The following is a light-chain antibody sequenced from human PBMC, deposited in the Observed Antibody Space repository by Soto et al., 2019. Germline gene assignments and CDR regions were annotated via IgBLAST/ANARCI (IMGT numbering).Light chain of an antibody. CDR3: CSYAGSATL. CDR1: RSDVGNYV. CDR2: EDS. J-gene: IGLJ3*02. Sequence: QSALTQPASVSGSPGQSITISCTGTRSDVGNYVVSWYQQHPGKAPKVLIYEDSERPSGVSDRFSGSKSGSTASLTISGLQAEDEADYYCCSYAGSATLFGGGTKLTVL. V-gene: IGLV2-23*01.